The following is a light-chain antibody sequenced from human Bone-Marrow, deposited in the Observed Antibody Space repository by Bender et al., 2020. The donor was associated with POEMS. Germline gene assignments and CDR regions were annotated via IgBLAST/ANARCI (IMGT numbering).Light chain of an antibody. V-gene: IGLV1-40*01. CDR1: SSNIGAGND. J-gene: IGLJ2*01. CDR2: VNN. Sequence: QSVLTQPPSVSAAPGQKVTISCSGSSSNIGAGNDVHWYQQLPGTAPKLRLYVNNNRPSGVPDRFSGTKSGTSASLAITGLQPEDEADYYCQSYDNSLSGLVVFGGGTKLTVL. CDR3: QSYDNSLSGLVV.